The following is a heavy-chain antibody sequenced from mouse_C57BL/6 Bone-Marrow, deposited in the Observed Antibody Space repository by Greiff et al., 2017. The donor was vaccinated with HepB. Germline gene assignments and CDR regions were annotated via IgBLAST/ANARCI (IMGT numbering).Heavy chain of an antibody. J-gene: IGHJ4*01. Sequence: QVQLQQSGTELVKPGASVKLSCKASGYTFTSYWIHWVKQRPGQGLEWIGNINPRNGGTDYSEKFKSKATLPVDKSSSTAYMQLSSLSSEESAAYYCARGWLPYAMDYWGQGTSVTVSA. D-gene: IGHD2-3*01. CDR2: INPRNGGT. V-gene: IGHV1-53*01. CDR3: ARGWLPYAMDY. CDR1: GYTFTSYW.